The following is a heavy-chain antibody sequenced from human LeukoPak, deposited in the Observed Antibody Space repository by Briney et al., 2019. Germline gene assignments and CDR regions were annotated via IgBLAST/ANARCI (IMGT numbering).Heavy chain of an antibody. D-gene: IGHD3-3*01. CDR2: IYNGGTT. V-gene: IGHV3-53*01. Sequence: GGSLRLSCAASGFTVSSNYMSWVRQAPGKGLEWVSIIYNGGTTNYADSVKGRFTISRDNAKNSLFLQMNSLRAEDTAVYYCARDWRGLLIHRRGFDYWGQGTLVTVSS. CDR1: GFTVSSNY. CDR3: ARDWRGLLIHRRGFDY. J-gene: IGHJ4*02.